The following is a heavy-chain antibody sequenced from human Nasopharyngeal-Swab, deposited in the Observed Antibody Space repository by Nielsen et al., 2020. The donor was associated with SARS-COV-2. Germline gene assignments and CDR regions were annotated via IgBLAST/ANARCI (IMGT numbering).Heavy chain of an antibody. J-gene: IGHJ4*02. CDR2: ISYGGSNE. V-gene: IGHV3-30*04. CDR3: ARDPCGGDCLTYYFDS. D-gene: IGHD2-21*02. Sequence: WIRQPPGKGPEWVAVISYGGSNEYYADSMKGRFTISRDNSKNTLYLQMNSLRVEDTAVYYCARDPCGGDCLTYYFDSWGQGTLVTVSS.